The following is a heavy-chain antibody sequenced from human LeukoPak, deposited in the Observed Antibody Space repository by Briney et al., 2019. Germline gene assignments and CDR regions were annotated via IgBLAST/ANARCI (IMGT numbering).Heavy chain of an antibody. CDR2: IYYSGST. D-gene: IGHD3-22*01. CDR3: ARVSLYYYDSSGWSPAFDY. V-gene: IGHV4-59*01. CDR1: GGSFSSYY. J-gene: IGHJ4*02. Sequence: PSETLSLTCAVYGGSFSSYYWSWIRQPPGKGLEWIGYIYYSGSTNYNPSLKSRVTISVDTSKNQFSLKLSSVTAADTAVYYCARVSLYYYDSSGWSPAFDYWGQGTLVTVSS.